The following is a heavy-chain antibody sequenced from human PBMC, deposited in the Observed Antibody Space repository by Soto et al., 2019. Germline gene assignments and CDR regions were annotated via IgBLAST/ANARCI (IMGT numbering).Heavy chain of an antibody. CDR1: GGTFSDFT. CDR3: ATSYCGIECQPNRAFYYFGWDV. CDR2: IIPILEAT. V-gene: IGHV1-69*01. J-gene: IGHJ6*02. Sequence: QVQLVQSGAEVRKPGSSVKVSCRASGGTFSDFTVTWVRQAPGQGLEWMGGIIPILEATKYAQTFQDRVTFTADESTSTVFMELSSLRSEDTAVYFCATSYCGIECQPNRAFYYFGWDVWGQGTTVTVSS. D-gene: IGHD2-21*01.